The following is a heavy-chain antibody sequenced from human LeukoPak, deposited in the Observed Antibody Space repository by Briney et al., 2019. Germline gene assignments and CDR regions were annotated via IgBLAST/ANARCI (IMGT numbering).Heavy chain of an antibody. CDR3: ARDFGAYSGYVDY. Sequence: PGGSLRLSCATSGFTFSNYGMHWVRQAPGKGLEWVAFIRYDGRSQYYADSVKGRFTISRDNAKNSLYLQMNSLRAEDTAVYYGARDFGAYSGYVDYWGQETLVTVSS. D-gene: IGHD5-12*01. V-gene: IGHV3-30*02. J-gene: IGHJ4*02. CDR2: IRYDGRSQ. CDR1: GFTFSNYG.